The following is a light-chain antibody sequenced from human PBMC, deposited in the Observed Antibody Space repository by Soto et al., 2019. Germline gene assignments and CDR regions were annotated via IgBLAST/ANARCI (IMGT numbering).Light chain of an antibody. CDR1: SSDIGDYNY. CDR2: EVY. CDR3: SSYSSTNTLYV. V-gene: IGLV2-14*01. J-gene: IGLJ1*01. Sequence: QSVLTQPASVSGSPGQSITIPCTGTSSDIGDYNYVSWYQQHPGKAPKLLIYEVYNRPAGVSNRFSGSKSGNTASLTISGLQTGDEGDYYCSSYSSTNTLYVFGTGTKVNVL.